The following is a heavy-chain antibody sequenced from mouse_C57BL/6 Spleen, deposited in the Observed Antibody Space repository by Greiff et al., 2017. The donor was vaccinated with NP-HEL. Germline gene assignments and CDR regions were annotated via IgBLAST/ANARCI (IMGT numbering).Heavy chain of an antibody. J-gene: IGHJ4*01. Sequence: QVQLQQSGAELARPGASVKLSCKASGYTFTSYGISWVKQRTGQGLEWIGEIYPRSGNTYYNEKFKGKATLTADKSSSTAYMELRSLTSEDSAVYFCARVRGSSYAMDYGGQGTSVTVSS. D-gene: IGHD1-1*01. CDR1: GYTFTSYG. CDR3: ARVRGSSYAMDY. CDR2: IYPRSGNT. V-gene: IGHV1-81*01.